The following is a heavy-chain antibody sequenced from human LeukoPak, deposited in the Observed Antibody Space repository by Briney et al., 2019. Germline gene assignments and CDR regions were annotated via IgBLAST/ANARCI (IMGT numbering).Heavy chain of an antibody. CDR2: ISYDGSNK. Sequence: LGLLHRASGYPHRDYAMSWARGPPSKGLVEGAVISYDGSNKYYAVSVKARFTISRDNSKNTRYLEMNSLRAEDTAVYYCARGLRDWFDPWGQGTLVTVSS. V-gene: IGHV3-30*04. D-gene: IGHD5-12*01. J-gene: IGHJ5*02. CDR1: GYPHRDYA. CDR3: ARGLRDWFDP.